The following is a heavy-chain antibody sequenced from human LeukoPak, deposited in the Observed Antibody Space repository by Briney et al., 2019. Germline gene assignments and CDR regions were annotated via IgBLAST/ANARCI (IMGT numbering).Heavy chain of an antibody. J-gene: IGHJ4*02. CDR2: ISGSGSGGST. CDR3: AKSGYKRFDY. V-gene: IGHV3-23*01. Sequence: GGSLRLSCAASGFTFSDYYMSWIRQAPGKGLEWVSNISGSGSGGSTYYVDSVKGRFTISRDNSKNTLYLQMNSLRAEDTAVYYCAKSGYKRFDYWGQGTLVTVSS. CDR1: GFTFSDYY. D-gene: IGHD5-24*01.